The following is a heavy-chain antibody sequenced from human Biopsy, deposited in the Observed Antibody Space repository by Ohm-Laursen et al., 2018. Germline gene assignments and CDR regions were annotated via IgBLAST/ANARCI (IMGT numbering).Heavy chain of an antibody. CDR2: VYDSGTT. V-gene: IGHV4-61*01. D-gene: IGHD2-2*01. J-gene: IGHJ6*02. CDR1: GGSVSDSFHF. CDR3: TRDVERYCSGTSCYSGYFGMDV. Sequence: DTLSLTCSVSGGSVSDSFHFWSWIRQPPGKGLEWIANVYDSGTTNYNPSLKSRVTISLDTSKNQFSLKLNSVTAADTAVYFCTRDVERYCSGTSCYSGYFGMDVWGQGTTVTVSS.